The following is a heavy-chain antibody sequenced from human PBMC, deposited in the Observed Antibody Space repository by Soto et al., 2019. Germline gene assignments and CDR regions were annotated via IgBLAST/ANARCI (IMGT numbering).Heavy chain of an antibody. V-gene: IGHV4-30-4*01. Sequence: QVQLQESGPGLVKPSQTLSLTCTVSGGSISSGDYYWSWIRQPPGKGLEWIGYIYYSGSTCYNPSLKSRVTISVDTSKNQFSLKLSSVTAADTAVYYCARDLNAGKGAFDIWGQGTMVTVSS. CDR1: GGSISSGDYY. J-gene: IGHJ3*02. CDR3: ARDLNAGKGAFDI. CDR2: IYYSGST.